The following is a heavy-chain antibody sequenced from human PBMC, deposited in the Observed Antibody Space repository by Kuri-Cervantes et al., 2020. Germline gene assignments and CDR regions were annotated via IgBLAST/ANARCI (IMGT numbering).Heavy chain of an antibody. CDR2: IYHSGST. CDR1: GGSVSSGGYS. V-gene: IGHV4-30-2*01. D-gene: IGHD5-12*01. Sequence: SCTVSGGSVSSGGYSWSWIRQPPGKGLEWIGYIYHSGSTYYNPSLKSRVTISVDRSKNQFSLKLSSVTAADTAVYYCARGLVATISSDYYYYYGMDVWGQGTTVTVSS. J-gene: IGHJ6*02. CDR3: ARGLVATISSDYYYYYGMDV.